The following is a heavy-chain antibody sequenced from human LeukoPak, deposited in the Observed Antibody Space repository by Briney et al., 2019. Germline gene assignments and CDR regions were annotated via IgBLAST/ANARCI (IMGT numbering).Heavy chain of an antibody. V-gene: IGHV3-7*01. Sequence: TGGSLRLSCAASGFTFSNLWMSWVRQAPGKGLKWVANIKQDGSEKYYVDSVKGRFTISRDNSKNTLYLQMNSLRAEDTAVYYCAKDFSSSWYRGFDYWGQGTLVTVSS. D-gene: IGHD6-13*01. J-gene: IGHJ4*02. CDR1: GFTFSNLW. CDR2: IKQDGSEK. CDR3: AKDFSSSWYRGFDY.